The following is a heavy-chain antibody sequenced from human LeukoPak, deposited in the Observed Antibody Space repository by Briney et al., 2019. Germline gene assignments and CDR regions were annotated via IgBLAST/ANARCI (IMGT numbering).Heavy chain of an antibody. Sequence: GASVKVSCKASGYTFTSYGINWVRQATGQGLEWMGWMNPNSGNTGYAQKFQGRVTVTRNTSISTAYMELSSLRSEDTAVYYCARATYYYDSSGYYYDYYYGMDVWGQGTTVTVSS. CDR2: MNPNSGNT. CDR3: ARATYYYDSSGYYYDYYYGMDV. D-gene: IGHD3-22*01. CDR1: GYTFTSYG. J-gene: IGHJ6*02. V-gene: IGHV1-8*01.